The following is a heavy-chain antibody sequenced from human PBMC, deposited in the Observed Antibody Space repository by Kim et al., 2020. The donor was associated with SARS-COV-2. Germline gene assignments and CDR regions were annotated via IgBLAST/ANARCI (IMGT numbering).Heavy chain of an antibody. D-gene: IGHD3-22*01. V-gene: IGHV3-66*01. J-gene: IGHJ4*02. Sequence: YYADSVKGRFNNSRDNSKNTLYLQMNSLRAEDTAVYYCASFASSCYPFDYWGQGTLVTVSS. CDR3: ASFASSCYPFDY.